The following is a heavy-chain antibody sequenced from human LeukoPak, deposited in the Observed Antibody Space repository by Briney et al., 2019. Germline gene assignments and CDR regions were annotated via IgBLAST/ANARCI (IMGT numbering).Heavy chain of an antibody. V-gene: IGHV1-3*01. J-gene: IGHJ4*02. D-gene: IGHD6-13*01. CDR3: ARGHSSSWYTSISYFDY. Sequence: ASVKVSCKASGYTFTSYAMHWVRQAPGQRLEWMGWINAGNGNTKYSQKFQGRVTITRDTSTSTAYMELRSLRSDDTAVYYCARGHSSSWYTSISYFDYWGQGTLVTVSS. CDR1: GYTFTSYA. CDR2: INAGNGNT.